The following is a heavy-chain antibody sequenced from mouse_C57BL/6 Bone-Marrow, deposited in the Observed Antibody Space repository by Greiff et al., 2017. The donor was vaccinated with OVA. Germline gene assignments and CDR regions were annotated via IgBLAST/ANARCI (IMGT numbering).Heavy chain of an antibody. D-gene: IGHD1-1*01. CDR1: GYTFTSYW. CDR2: IHPNSGST. J-gene: IGHJ1*03. Sequence: QVQLQQPGAELVKPGASVKLSCKASGYTFTSYWMHWVKQRPGQGLEWIGMIHPNSGSTNYNEKFKSKATLTVDKSSSTAYMQLSSLTSEDSAVYYGARSKPYYGSIYWYFDVWGTGTTVTVSS. CDR3: ARSKPYYGSIYWYFDV. V-gene: IGHV1-64*01.